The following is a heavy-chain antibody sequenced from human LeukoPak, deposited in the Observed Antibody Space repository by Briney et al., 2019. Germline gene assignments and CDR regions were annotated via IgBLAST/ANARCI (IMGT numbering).Heavy chain of an antibody. CDR1: GFTFSSYA. D-gene: IGHD5-18*01. V-gene: IGHV3-64*01. J-gene: IGHJ4*02. CDR3: ARLRGYSYGYGDY. CDR2: ISSNGGST. Sequence: GGSLRLPCAASGFTFSSYAMHWVRQAPGKGLEYVSAISSNGGSTYYANSVKGRFTISRDNAKNSLYLQMVSLRAEDTAVYYCARLRGYSYGYGDYWGQGTLVTVSS.